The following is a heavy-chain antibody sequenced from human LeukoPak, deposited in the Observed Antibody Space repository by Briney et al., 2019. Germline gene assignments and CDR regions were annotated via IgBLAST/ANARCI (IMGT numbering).Heavy chain of an antibody. J-gene: IGHJ3*02. V-gene: IGHV3-11*04. D-gene: IGHD6-6*01. CDR1: GSTFSDYY. Sequence: GGSLRLSCAASGSTFSDYYMSCIRQAPGKGLEWVSYISTSGNTIWYADSVKGRFTISRDNAKNSLYLQMNSLRAEDTAVYYCASGHSSYAFDIWGQGTMVTVSS. CDR2: ISTSGNTI. CDR3: ASGHSSYAFDI.